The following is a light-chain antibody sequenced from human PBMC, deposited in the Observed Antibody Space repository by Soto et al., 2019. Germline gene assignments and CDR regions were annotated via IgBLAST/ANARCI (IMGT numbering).Light chain of an antibody. CDR1: QSLAHSDGNTY. CDR2: KIF. J-gene: IGKJ2*01. Sequence: DIVMTQTPLSSPVTLGQPASISCRSSQSLAHSDGNTYLSWLQQRPGQPPRLLIYKIFHRFSGVPDRFSGSGAGTDSTLKISRVEAEDVGVYYCMQATQFPHYTFGQGTKLEIK. CDR3: MQATQFPHYT. V-gene: IGKV2-24*01.